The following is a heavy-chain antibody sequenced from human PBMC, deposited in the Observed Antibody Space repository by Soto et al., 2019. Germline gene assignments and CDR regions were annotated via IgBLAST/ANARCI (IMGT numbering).Heavy chain of an antibody. CDR2: IRSKAYGGTT. D-gene: IGHD6-13*01. V-gene: IGHV3-49*03. Sequence: GGSLRLSCTASGFTFGDYAMSWFRQAPGKGLEWVGFIRSKAYGGTTEYAASVKGRFTISRDDSKSIAYLQMNSLKTEDTAVYYFTRLAGSWYGMDYYYYMDVWGKGATVTVSS. J-gene: IGHJ6*03. CDR1: GFTFGDYA. CDR3: TRLAGSWYGMDYYYYMDV.